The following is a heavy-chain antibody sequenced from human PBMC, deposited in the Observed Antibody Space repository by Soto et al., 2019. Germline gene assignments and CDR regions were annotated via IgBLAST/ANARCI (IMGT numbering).Heavy chain of an antibody. Sequence: QVQLVQSGAEVKKPGSSVKVSCKASGGTFSSYAINWVRQAPGQGLEWMGGIIPIFGTADYAQKFQGRVTITADESTSTAYMELSSLRSEDTAVYYCASNGFGVTYYYGMDVWGQGTTVTVSS. CDR1: GGTFSSYA. J-gene: IGHJ6*02. CDR2: IIPIFGTA. CDR3: ASNGFGVTYYYGMDV. V-gene: IGHV1-69*12. D-gene: IGHD3-10*01.